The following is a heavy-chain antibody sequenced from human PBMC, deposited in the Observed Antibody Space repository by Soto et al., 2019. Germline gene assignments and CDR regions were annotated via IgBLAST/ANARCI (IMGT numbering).Heavy chain of an antibody. V-gene: IGHV4-59*12. CDR1: GGSISSYY. D-gene: IGHD3-22*01. Sequence: SETLSLTCTVSGGSISSYYWSWIRQPPGKGLEWIGYIYYSGSTYYNPSLKSRVTISVDTSKNQFSLKLSSVTAADTAVYYCARGLGEHYYDSSGYGWFDPWGQGTLVTVSS. CDR2: IYYSGST. J-gene: IGHJ5*02. CDR3: ARGLGEHYYDSSGYGWFDP.